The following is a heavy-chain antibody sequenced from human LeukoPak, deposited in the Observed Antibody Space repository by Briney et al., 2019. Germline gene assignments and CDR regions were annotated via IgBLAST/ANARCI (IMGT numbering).Heavy chain of an antibody. CDR1: GVSISSYY. CDR2: IYYSGST. Sequence: SETLSLTCTVSGVSISSYYWSWIRQPPGKGLEWIGYIYYSGSTNYNPSLKSRVTISVDTSKNQFSLKLSSVTAADTAVYYCARETPAALWFGELLGSAFDIWGQGTMVTVSS. CDR3: ARETPAALWFGELLGSAFDI. V-gene: IGHV4-59*01. J-gene: IGHJ3*02. D-gene: IGHD3-10*01.